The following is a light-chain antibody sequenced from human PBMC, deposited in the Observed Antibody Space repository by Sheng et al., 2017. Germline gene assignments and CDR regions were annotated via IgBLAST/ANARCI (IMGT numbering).Light chain of an antibody. J-gene: IGLJ3*02. Sequence: QSALTQPSSVSGSPGQSITISCTGTRSDVGGYNYVSLYQQHPGKAPKVIIYDVSNRPSGVSNRFSGSKSGNTASLTISGLQAEDEAYYHCSSYTSTASWVFGEGTKLTVL. CDR3: SSYTSTASWV. CDR2: DVS. CDR1: RSDVGGYNY. V-gene: IGLV2-14*03.